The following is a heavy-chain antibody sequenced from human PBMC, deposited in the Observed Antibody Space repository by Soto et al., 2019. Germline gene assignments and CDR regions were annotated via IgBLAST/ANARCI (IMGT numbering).Heavy chain of an antibody. CDR2: MSPNSGNT. J-gene: IGHJ4*02. V-gene: IGHV1-8*01. D-gene: IGHD3-3*02. CDR1: GYPFTTFD. Sequence: QVQLVQSGAEVEKPGASVKVSCRPSGYPFTTFDINWVRQAPGQGLEWMGWMSPNSGNTGYAQKLQGRVVMTRDTARSTACMELRSLTSEDTAVYYCARGIRQGYDYWGQGPLVTVSS. CDR3: ARGIRQGYDY.